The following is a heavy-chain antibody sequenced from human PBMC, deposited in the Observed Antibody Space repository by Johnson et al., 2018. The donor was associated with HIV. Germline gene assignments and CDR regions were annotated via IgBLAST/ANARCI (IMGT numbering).Heavy chain of an antibody. CDR2: IKQDGSEK. Sequence: VQLVESGGGVVQPGGSLRLSCAASGFTLSSYWMSWVRQAPGKGLEWVANIKQDGSEKYYVDSVKGRFTISRDNSKSTLYLQMNSLRAEDTAVYYCARGALGDWVDAFDIWGQGTMVTVSS. CDR1: GFTLSSYW. D-gene: IGHD3-16*01. J-gene: IGHJ3*02. CDR3: ARGALGDWVDAFDI. V-gene: IGHV3-7*02.